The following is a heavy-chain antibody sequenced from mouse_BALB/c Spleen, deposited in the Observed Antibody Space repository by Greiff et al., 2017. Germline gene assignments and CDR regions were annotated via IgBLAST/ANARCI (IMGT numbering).Heavy chain of an antibody. CDR3: TRLPSKGFDY. J-gene: IGHJ2*01. Sequence: LQESGAELVRPGASVTLSCKASGYTFTDYEMHWVKQTPVHGLEWIGAIDPETGGTAYNQKFKGKATLTADKSSSTAYMELRSLTSEDSAVYYCTRLPSKGFDYWGQGTTLTVSS. CDR2: IDPETGGT. CDR1: GYTFTDYE. V-gene: IGHV1-15*01.